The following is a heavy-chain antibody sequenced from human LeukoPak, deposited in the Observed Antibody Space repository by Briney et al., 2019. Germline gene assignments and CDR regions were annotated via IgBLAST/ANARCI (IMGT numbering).Heavy chain of an antibody. V-gene: IGHV1-3*01. CDR2: INGGNGNT. Sequence: ASVKVSCEASGYNFTNHAIHWVRQAPGQRLEWMGWINGGNGNTKYSQKFQGRVTITRDTSASTAYMELSSLRSDDTAVYYCARGPPNWGYDYWGPGTLVTVSS. D-gene: IGHD7-27*01. CDR3: ARGPPNWGYDY. CDR1: GYNFTNHA. J-gene: IGHJ4*02.